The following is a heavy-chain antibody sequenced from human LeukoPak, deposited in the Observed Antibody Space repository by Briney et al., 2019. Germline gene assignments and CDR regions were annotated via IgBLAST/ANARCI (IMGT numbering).Heavy chain of an antibody. CDR2: ISAYNGNT. D-gene: IGHD3-22*01. J-gene: IGHJ4*02. V-gene: IGHV1-18*01. CDR1: GYTFTSYG. CDR3: ARVKMVYDSSGYYYYFDY. Sequence: ASVKVSCKASGYTFTSYGISWVRQAPGQGLEWMGWISAYNGNTNYAQKLQGRVTMTTDTSTSTAYMELRSLRSDDTAVYYCARVKMVYDSSGYYYYFDYWGQGTLVTVSS.